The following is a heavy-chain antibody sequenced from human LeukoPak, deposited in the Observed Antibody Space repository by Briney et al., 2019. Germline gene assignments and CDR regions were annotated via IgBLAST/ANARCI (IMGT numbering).Heavy chain of an antibody. CDR2: ISGSGGST. Sequence: GGSLRLSCAVSGLTLSSYAMSWVRQAPGKGLEWVSAISGSGGSTYYADSVKGRFTISRDNSKNTLYLQMNSLRAEDTAVYYCAKDMGLLWFGELKFDYWGQGTLVTVSS. V-gene: IGHV3-23*01. D-gene: IGHD3-10*01. J-gene: IGHJ4*02. CDR3: AKDMGLLWFGELKFDY. CDR1: GLTLSSYA.